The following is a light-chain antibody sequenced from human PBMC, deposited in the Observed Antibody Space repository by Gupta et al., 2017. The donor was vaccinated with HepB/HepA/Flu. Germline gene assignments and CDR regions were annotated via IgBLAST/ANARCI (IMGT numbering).Light chain of an antibody. J-gene: IGKJ1*01. V-gene: IGKV1-27*01. CDR2: AAS. CDR3: QKYNSAPWT. CDR1: QGISTF. Sequence: DIQMTQSPSSLSASVGDRVTITCRASQGISTFLAWYQQKPGKVPKLLIYAASTLQSGVPSLFSGSGSGTDFTLTISSLQPEDVATYYCQKYNSAPWTFGQGTKVEIK.